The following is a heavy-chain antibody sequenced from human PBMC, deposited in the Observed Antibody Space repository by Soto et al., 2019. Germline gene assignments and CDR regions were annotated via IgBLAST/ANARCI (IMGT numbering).Heavy chain of an antibody. CDR3: ARVVVGNPDY. J-gene: IGHJ4*02. CDR1: GITVSTDH. V-gene: IGHV3-66*01. D-gene: IGHD2-15*01. Sequence: EVQLVESGGGLVQPGGSLILSCAASGITVSTDHMTWVRQAPGKGLEWVSIIYSSGSTNYADSVKGRFTISRDNTKNTLYLQMNSLRAEDTAVYYCARVVVGNPDYWGQGTLVTVSS. CDR2: IYSSGST.